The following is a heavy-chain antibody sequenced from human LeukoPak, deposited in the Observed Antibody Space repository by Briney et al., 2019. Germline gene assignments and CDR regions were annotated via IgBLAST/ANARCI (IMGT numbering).Heavy chain of an antibody. D-gene: IGHD3-10*01. V-gene: IGHV3-30-3*02. CDR2: MSIDGNTK. CDR1: GFIFTDYP. J-gene: IGHJ4*02. CDR3: AKHPSLYYFGSGDYFDY. Sequence: GGSLRLSCAASGFIFTDYPIHWVRQTPDKGLECVALMSIDGNTKYYANSVRGRFTVSRDNSKNTVYLQMSSLRVEDTAVYYCAKHPSLYYFGSGDYFDYWGQGTLVTVSS.